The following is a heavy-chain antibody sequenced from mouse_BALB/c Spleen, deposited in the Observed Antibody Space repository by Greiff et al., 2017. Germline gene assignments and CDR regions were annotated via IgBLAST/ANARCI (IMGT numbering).Heavy chain of an antibody. J-gene: IGHJ4*01. V-gene: IGHV1S29*02. D-gene: IGHD2-10*02. Sequence: EVQLQQSGPELVKPGASVKISCKASGYTFTDYNMHWVKQSHGKSLEWIGYIYPYNGGTGYNQKFKSKATLTVDNSSSTAYMELRSLTSEDSAVYYCARGYGNDHDAMDYWGQGTSVTVSA. CDR2: IYPYNGGT. CDR1: GYTFTDYN. CDR3: ARGYGNDHDAMDY.